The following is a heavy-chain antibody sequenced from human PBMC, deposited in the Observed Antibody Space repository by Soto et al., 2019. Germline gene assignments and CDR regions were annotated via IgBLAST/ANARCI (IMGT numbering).Heavy chain of an antibody. CDR1: GGSINNSTSF. V-gene: IGHV4-39*02. Sequence: QLQLEESGPGLVKPSETLSLTCSVSGGSINNSTSFWGWLRQSPGKGLEWIATINYRWPAEYNQSLQSRVTISVDRSRNVLSLQMNYVTAPDTAVYYCANYFMSRPWFDTWGQGTLVTVSS. CDR2: INYRWPA. D-gene: IGHD6-6*01. CDR3: ANYFMSRPWFDT. J-gene: IGHJ5*02.